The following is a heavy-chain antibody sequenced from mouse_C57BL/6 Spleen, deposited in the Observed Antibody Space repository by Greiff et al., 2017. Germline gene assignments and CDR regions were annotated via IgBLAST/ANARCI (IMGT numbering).Heavy chain of an antibody. V-gene: IGHV1-15*01. CDR1: GYTFTDYE. CDR2: IDPETGGT. D-gene: IGHD1-1*01. Sequence: VQLQQSGAELVRPGASVTLSCKASGYTFTDYEMHWVKQTPVHGLEWIGAIDPETGGTAYNQKFKGKAILTADKSSSTAYMELRSLTSEDSAVYYCTRLGGSRFDYWGQGTTLTVSS. CDR3: TRLGGSRFDY. J-gene: IGHJ2*01.